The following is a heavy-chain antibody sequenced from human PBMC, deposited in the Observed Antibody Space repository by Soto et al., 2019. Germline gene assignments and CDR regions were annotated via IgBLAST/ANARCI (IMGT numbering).Heavy chain of an antibody. J-gene: IGHJ4*02. V-gene: IGHV1-58*01. CDR3: AANLHSIAARPFDY. D-gene: IGHD6-6*01. CDR1: GFTFTSSA. CDR2: IVVGSGNT. Sequence: SVKVSSKASGFTFTSSAVQWVRQARGQRLEWIGWIVVGSGNTNYAQKFQERVTITRDMSTSTAYMELSSLRSEDTAVYYCAANLHSIAARPFDYWGQGTLVTVSS.